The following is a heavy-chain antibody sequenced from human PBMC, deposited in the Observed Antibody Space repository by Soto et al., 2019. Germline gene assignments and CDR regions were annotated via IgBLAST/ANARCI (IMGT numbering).Heavy chain of an antibody. CDR1: GGTFSNYA. Sequence: QVQLVQSGAEVKKPGSSVKVSCKASGGTFSNYALDWVRQAPGQGLEWMGGIIPIFGTVRHAQNFLGRVTITADESTATAYMELSSLRSEDSAMYYCATSGERDYYDTSGWRWGQGTLVTVSS. CDR2: IIPIFGTV. D-gene: IGHD3-22*01. CDR3: ATSGERDYYDTSGWR. J-gene: IGHJ1*01. V-gene: IGHV1-69*12.